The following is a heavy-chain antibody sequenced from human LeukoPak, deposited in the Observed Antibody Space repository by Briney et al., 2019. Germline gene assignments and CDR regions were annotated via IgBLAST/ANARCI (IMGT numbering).Heavy chain of an antibody. J-gene: IGHJ3*02. Sequence: GESLKISCQGSGYNFTTYWIGWVRQMPGKGLEWMGIIYPGDSDTRYSPSFQGQVTISADKSISTAYLQWSSLKAPDTAMYYCARHWRCTSTSCYAFDIWGQGTMVTVSS. CDR3: ARHWRCTSTSCYAFDI. CDR2: IYPGDSDT. V-gene: IGHV5-51*01. D-gene: IGHD2-2*01. CDR1: GYNFTTYW.